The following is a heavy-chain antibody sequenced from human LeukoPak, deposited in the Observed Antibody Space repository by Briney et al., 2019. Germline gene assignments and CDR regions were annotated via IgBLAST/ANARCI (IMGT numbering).Heavy chain of an antibody. CDR2: IYYSGST. CDR3: ARVGYSSSGNYYNDRGAFDY. Sequence: SETLSLTCTVSGGSISSYYWSWVRQPPGKGLEWIGYIYYSGSTNYNPSLKSRVTISVETSKKQCSLKLSSVTAADTAVYYCARVGYSSSGNYYNDRGAFDYWGQGTLVTVSS. V-gene: IGHV4-59*01. J-gene: IGHJ4*02. CDR1: GGSISSYY. D-gene: IGHD3-10*01.